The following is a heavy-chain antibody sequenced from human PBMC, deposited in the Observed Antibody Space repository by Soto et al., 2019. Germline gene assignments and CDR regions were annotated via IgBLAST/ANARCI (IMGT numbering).Heavy chain of an antibody. CDR3: PRSLQRHYDLRSGYYGGYFDC. Sequence: QITLKESGPTLVKPTQALTLTCSFSGFSLSTSGVGVGWIRRPPGKALEWLTIIYWDGDKRYSPSLKSRLTITKDTSKNPVVLTVTKTDPEDTATYYCPRSLQRHYDLRSGYYGGYFDCWGQGTPVTVSS. CDR2: IYWDGDK. CDR1: GFSLSTSGVG. J-gene: IGHJ4*02. V-gene: IGHV2-5*02. D-gene: IGHD3-3*01.